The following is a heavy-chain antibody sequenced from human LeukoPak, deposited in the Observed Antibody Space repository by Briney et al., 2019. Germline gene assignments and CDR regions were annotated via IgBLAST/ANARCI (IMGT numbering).Heavy chain of an antibody. CDR1: GFTFTSYQ. CDR3: ALRYCSSTSCHQGTFDI. CDR2: IKSETDGGTT. J-gene: IGHJ3*02. Sequence: PGGSLTLSCAASGFTFTSYQMNWVRQAPGKGLEWVGRIKSETDGGTTDYAAPLKGRFTISRDDSKNTLYLQMNSLKTEDTAIYYCALRYCSSTSCHQGTFDISGHGTMVTVSS. D-gene: IGHD2-2*01. V-gene: IGHV3-15*01.